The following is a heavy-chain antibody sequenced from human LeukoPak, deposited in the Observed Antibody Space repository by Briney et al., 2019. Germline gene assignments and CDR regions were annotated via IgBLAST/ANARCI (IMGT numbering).Heavy chain of an antibody. Sequence: SQTLSLTCTVSGGSISSGGYYWSWIRQHPGKGLEWIGYIYYSGSTYYNPSLKSRVTISVDTSKNQFSLKLSSVTAADTAVYYCARYSSSHILFDYWGQGTLATVSS. CDR1: GGSISSGGYY. V-gene: IGHV4-31*03. J-gene: IGHJ4*02. CDR3: ARYSSSHILFDY. CDR2: IYYSGST. D-gene: IGHD6-13*01.